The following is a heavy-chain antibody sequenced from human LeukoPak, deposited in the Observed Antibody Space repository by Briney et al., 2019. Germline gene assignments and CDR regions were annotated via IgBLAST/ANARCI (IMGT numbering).Heavy chain of an antibody. CDR2: IHTSGST. J-gene: IGHJ6*03. D-gene: IGHD5-12*01. CDR3: ARMEIGIVATKYYYYMDV. CDR1: GGSISSYY. V-gene: IGHV4-4*07. Sequence: PSETLSLTCTVSGGSISSYYWSWIRQPTGKGLEWIGRIHTSGSTNYNPSLKSRVTISVDTSKNQFSLKLSSVTAADTAVYYCARMEIGIVATKYYYYMDVWGKGTTVTVSS.